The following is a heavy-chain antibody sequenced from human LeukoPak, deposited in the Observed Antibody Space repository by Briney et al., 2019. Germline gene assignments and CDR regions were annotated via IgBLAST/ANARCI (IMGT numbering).Heavy chain of an antibody. CDR2: IYSGGST. D-gene: IGHD4-17*01. V-gene: IGHV3-66*01. Sequence: GGSLRLSCAASGFTVSSNYMSWVRQAPGKGLEWVSVIYSGGSTYYADSVKGRFTISRDNSKNTLYLQMNSLRAEDTAVYYCARETTVLGLDVWGQGTTVTLSS. J-gene: IGHJ6*02. CDR3: ARETTVLGLDV. CDR1: GFTVSSNY.